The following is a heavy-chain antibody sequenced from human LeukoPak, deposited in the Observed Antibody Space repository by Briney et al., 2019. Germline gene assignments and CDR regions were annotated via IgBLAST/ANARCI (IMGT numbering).Heavy chain of an antibody. CDR2: INHSGST. CDR3: ARAARYVVVVAATRWWFDP. J-gene: IGHJ5*02. V-gene: IGHV4-39*07. D-gene: IGHD2-15*01. CDR1: GGSTSSGGYY. Sequence: SETLSLTCTVSGGSTSSGGYYWSWIRQPPGKGLEWIGEINHSGSTNYNPSLKSRVTISVDTSKNQFSLKLSSVTAADTAVYYCARAARYVVVVAATRWWFDPWGQGTLVTVSS.